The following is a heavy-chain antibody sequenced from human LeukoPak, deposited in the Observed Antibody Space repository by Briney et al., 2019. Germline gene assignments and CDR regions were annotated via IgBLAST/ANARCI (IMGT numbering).Heavy chain of an antibody. Sequence: PSETLSLTCSAYGGSFGGYFCSWIRQPPREGLDWIGEVNHSGSTNYNPSLKSRVTISVDTSRTQFSLNLRSVTAADTAVYYCARGPPLAYYGTGGYYFFDYWGQGILVTVSP. J-gene: IGHJ4*02. V-gene: IGHV4-34*01. CDR3: ARGPPLAYYGTGGYYFFDY. CDR1: GGSFGGYF. CDR2: VNHSGST. D-gene: IGHD3-22*01.